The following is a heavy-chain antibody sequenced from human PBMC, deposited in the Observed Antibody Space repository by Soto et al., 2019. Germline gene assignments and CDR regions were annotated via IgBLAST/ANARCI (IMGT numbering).Heavy chain of an antibody. CDR2: IYYSGST. Sequence: PSETLSLTCTVSGGSISSSSYYWGWIRQPPGKGLEWIGSIYYSGSTYYNPSLKSRVTISVDTSKNQFSLKLSSVTAADTAVYYCASIAARPDCRWFDPWGQGTLVTVSS. D-gene: IGHD6-6*01. J-gene: IGHJ5*02. CDR1: GGSISSSSYY. CDR3: ASIAARPDCRWFDP. V-gene: IGHV4-39*01.